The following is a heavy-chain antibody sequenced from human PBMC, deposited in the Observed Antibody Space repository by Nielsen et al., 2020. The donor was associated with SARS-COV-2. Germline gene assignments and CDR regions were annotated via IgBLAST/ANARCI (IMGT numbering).Heavy chain of an antibody. CDR1: GGSFSGYY. CDR3: ASRAEGLELWRRYFYYMDV. V-gene: IGHV4-34*01. CDR2: INHSGST. D-gene: IGHD5-18*01. J-gene: IGHJ6*03. Sequence: GSLRLSCTIYGGSFSGYYWSWIRQSPGKGLEWIGEINHSGSTNYNPSLRSRVTISIDTSKNQFSLNLSSVTAADMAVYYCASRAEGLELWRRYFYYMDVWGKGTTVTVSS.